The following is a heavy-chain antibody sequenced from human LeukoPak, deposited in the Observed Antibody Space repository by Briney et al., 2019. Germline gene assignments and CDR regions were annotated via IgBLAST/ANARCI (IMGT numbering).Heavy chain of an antibody. D-gene: IGHD6-19*01. J-gene: IGHJ6*03. CDR3: ARGFFGSGWYGYYYMDA. CDR2: MNPNSGNT. CDR1: GYTFTSYD. Sequence: GASVKVSCKASGYTFTSYDINWVRQATGQGLEWMGWMNPNSGNTGYAQKFQGRVTITRNTSISTAYMELSSLRSEDTAVYYCARGFFGSGWYGYYYMDAWGKGTTVTVSS. V-gene: IGHV1-8*03.